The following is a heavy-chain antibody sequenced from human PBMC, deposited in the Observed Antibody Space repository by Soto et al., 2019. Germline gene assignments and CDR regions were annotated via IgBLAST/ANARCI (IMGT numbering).Heavy chain of an antibody. CDR2: ISSSGNS. Sequence: PSETLSLTCTVSGDSVSSDDFYWTWIRQPPGKGLEWIGYISSSGNSNYNPSLKSRVTMSLETSTNQFSLKLTSVTPADTAVYYCPRDIRGLSRAFDYWGQGAPVPVYS. CDR3: PRDIRGLSRAFDY. D-gene: IGHD5-12*01. J-gene: IGHJ4*02. CDR1: GDSVSSDDFY. V-gene: IGHV4-61*08.